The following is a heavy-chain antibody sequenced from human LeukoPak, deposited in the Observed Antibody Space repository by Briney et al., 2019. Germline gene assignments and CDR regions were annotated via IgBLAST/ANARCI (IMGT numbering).Heavy chain of an antibody. Sequence: GGSLRLSCAASGFTFSDYAMSWVRQAPGKGLEWVSFIYSDNTHYSDSVKGRFTISRDNSKNTLYLQMNSLRAEDTAVYYCARRAGAYSHPYDYWGQGTLVTVSS. D-gene: IGHD4/OR15-4a*01. V-gene: IGHV3-53*01. J-gene: IGHJ4*02. CDR1: GFTFSDYA. CDR2: IYSDNT. CDR3: ARRAGAYSHPYDY.